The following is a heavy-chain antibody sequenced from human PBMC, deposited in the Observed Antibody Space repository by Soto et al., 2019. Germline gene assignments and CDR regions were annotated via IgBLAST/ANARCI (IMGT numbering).Heavy chain of an antibody. D-gene: IGHD3-10*01. V-gene: IGHV4-39*01. CDR2: IYYSGST. J-gene: IGHJ4*02. Sequence: SETLSLTCPVSGGSISSSSYYWGWIRQPPGKGLEWIGSIYYSGSTYYNPSLKSRVTISVDTSKNQFSLKLSSVTAADTAVYYCASPWGVGGIFDYWGQGTLVTVSS. CDR3: ASPWGVGGIFDY. CDR1: GGSISSSSYY.